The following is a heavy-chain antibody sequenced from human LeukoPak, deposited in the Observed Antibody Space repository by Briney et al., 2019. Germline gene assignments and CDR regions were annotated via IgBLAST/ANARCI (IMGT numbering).Heavy chain of an antibody. Sequence: ASVKVSCKASGYTFTGYYMHWVRQAPGQGLEWMGWINPNSGGTNYAQKFQGRVTMTRDTSISTAYMELSRLRSDDTAVYYCARSELRGGYGDLNPLRYWGQGTLVTVSS. CDR1: GYTFTGYY. CDR2: INPNSGGT. CDR3: ARSELRGGYGDLNPLRY. D-gene: IGHD4-17*01. V-gene: IGHV1-2*02. J-gene: IGHJ4*02.